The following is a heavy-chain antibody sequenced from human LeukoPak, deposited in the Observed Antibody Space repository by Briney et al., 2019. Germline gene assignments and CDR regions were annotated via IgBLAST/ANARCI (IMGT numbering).Heavy chain of an antibody. CDR3: ARQGIAAAGNQAFDY. CDR2: INHSGST. CDR1: GGSFSGYY. V-gene: IGHV4-34*01. Sequence: PSETLSLTCAVYGGSFSGYYWSWIRQPPGKGLEWIGEINHSGSTNYNPSLKSRVTISVETSKNQFSLKLSSVTAADTAVYYCARQGIAAAGNQAFDYWGQGTLVTVSS. J-gene: IGHJ4*02. D-gene: IGHD6-13*01.